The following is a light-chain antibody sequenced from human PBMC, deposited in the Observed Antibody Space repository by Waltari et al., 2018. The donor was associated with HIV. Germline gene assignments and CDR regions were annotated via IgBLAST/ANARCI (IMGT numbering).Light chain of an antibody. J-gene: IGKJ1*01. V-gene: IGKV4-1*01. CDR1: QSVFSNSKKKSY. Sequence: DVVVAQSPDALKGSLGERVTIQCKSSQSVFSNSKKKSYLAWYQQRPGQTPNLLVYWATTRVSGVPARFSGSGSGTDFTLTINNLQAEDAAIYYCQQYYMTPPTFGQGTKVEI. CDR3: QQYYMTPPT. CDR2: WAT.